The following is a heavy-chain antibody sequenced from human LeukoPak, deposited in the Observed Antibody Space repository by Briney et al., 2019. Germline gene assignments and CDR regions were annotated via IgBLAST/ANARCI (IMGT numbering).Heavy chain of an antibody. D-gene: IGHD7-27*01. V-gene: IGHV3-48*01. CDR1: GFTFSGYG. Sequence: GGSLRLSCAASGFTFSGYGMNWVRQAPGKGLEWVSYLSSSSSSIYYADSVKGRFTISRDNAKNSLYLQMSNLRAEDTAVYYCAKDGGLWVSAHWGDSWGRGTLVTVSS. J-gene: IGHJ4*02. CDR3: AKDGGLWVSAHWGDS. CDR2: LSSSSSSI.